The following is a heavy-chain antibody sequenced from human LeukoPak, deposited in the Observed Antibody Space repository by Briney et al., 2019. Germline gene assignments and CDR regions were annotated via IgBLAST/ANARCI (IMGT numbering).Heavy chain of an antibody. CDR1: GFTFSSYS. Sequence: GGSLRLSCAASGFTFSSYSMSWVRQAPGKGLEWVSYISSSSTIYYADSVKGRFTISRDNAKNSLYLQMNSLRAEDTAVYYCARGFGSGWYGGTNWSDPWGQGTLVTVSS. V-gene: IGHV3-48*01. D-gene: IGHD6-19*01. J-gene: IGHJ5*02. CDR2: ISSSSTI. CDR3: ARGFGSGWYGGTNWSDP.